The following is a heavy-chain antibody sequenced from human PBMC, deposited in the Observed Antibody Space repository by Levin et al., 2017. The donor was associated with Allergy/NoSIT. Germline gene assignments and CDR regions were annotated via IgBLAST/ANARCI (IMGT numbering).Heavy chain of an antibody. CDR3: ATQSVVKMYYYYYYGMDG. J-gene: IGHJ6*02. CDR2: FDPEDGET. V-gene: IGHV1-24*01. Sequence: GESLKISCKVSGYTLTELSMHWVRQAPGKGLEWMGGFDPEDGETIYAQKFQGRVTMTEDTSTDTAYMELSSLRSEDTAVYYCATQSVVKMYYYYYYGMDGWGQGTTVTVSS. D-gene: IGHD4-23*01. CDR1: GYTLTELS.